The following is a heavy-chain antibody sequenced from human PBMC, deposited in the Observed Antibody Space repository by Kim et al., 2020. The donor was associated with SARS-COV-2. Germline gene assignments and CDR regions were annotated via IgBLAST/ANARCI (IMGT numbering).Heavy chain of an antibody. J-gene: IGHJ4*02. CDR1: GFIFSNFA. V-gene: IGHV3-23*03. CDR2: IYRAGREM. Sequence: GGSLRLSCEASGFIFSNFAMSWVRQAPGKGLEWVSVIYRAGREMLYLDSVKGRFTISRDNSKNTLYLEMTNLRVEDTALYYCTKEPVAGDYFDHWGQGAQVTVTS. D-gene: IGHD3-10*01. CDR3: TKEPVAGDYFDH.